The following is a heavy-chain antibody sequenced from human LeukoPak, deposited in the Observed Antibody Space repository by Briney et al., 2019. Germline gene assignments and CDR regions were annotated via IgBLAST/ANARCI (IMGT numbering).Heavy chain of an antibody. V-gene: IGHV3-33*01. Sequence: GGSLRLSCAASGFTFSSYGMHWVRQAPGKGLEWVAIIWYDGNNKYYADSVKGRFTISRDNSKNTLYLQMNSLRAEDAAVYYCAREGFDGSGVLRAFYFDYWGQGALVAVSS. D-gene: IGHD3-10*01. CDR3: AREGFDGSGVLRAFYFDY. CDR2: IWYDGNNK. J-gene: IGHJ4*02. CDR1: GFTFSSYG.